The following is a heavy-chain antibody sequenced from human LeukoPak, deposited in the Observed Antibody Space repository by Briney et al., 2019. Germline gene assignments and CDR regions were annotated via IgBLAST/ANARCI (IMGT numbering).Heavy chain of an antibody. V-gene: IGHV4-59*01. J-gene: IGHJ4*02. CDR3: ARSSFGYEISTGYYPRVLDY. CDR2: IFYSGST. Sequence: SSETLSLTCSVSGGSISTFYWNWIRQPPGKGLEWIGNIFYSGSTNYNPSLMSRVTISVDTSKNQFSLKLTSVTTADTAVYYCARSSFGYEISTGYYPRVLDYWGQGTLLTVSS. CDR1: GGSISTFY. D-gene: IGHD3-9*01.